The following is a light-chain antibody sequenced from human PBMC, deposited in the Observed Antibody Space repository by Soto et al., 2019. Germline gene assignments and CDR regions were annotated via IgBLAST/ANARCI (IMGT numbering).Light chain of an antibody. V-gene: IGKV3-20*01. Sequence: EIVLTQSPGTLSLSPGERATLACRASQRVRRSYFAWYQQRFGQAPRLLIYGASSRATGIPDRFSGSGSGTDLTLTISRLEPEDFAVYYCQQYGSSSWTLGQGTKVEI. J-gene: IGKJ1*01. CDR2: GAS. CDR1: QRVRRSY. CDR3: QQYGSSSWT.